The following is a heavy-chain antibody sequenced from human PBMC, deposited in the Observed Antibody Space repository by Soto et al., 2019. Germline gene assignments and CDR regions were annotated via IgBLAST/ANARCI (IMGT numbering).Heavy chain of an antibody. CDR2: ISYDGSNK. J-gene: IGHJ2*01. CDR1: GFTFSSYA. Sequence: GGSLRLSCAASGFTFSSYAMHWVRQAPGKGLEWVAVISYDGSNKYYADSVKGRFTISRDNSKNTLYLQMNSLRAEDTAVYYCARDGDHCTSTSCHPWPDTYFDLWGPGTLVTVSS. CDR3: ARDGDHCTSTSCHPWPDTYFDL. V-gene: IGHV3-30-3*01. D-gene: IGHD2-2*01.